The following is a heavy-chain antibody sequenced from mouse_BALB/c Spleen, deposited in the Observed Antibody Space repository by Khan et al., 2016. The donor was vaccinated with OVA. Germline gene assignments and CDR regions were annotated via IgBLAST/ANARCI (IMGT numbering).Heavy chain of an antibody. D-gene: IGHD1-1*01. CDR2: IYPGDGNT. CDR3: VREGSTTDSFDY. Sequence: QVQLQQSGTELVRPGASVKLSCKASGHTFTSYCMQWVKQRPGQGLEWIGAIYPGDGNTRYTQKFKGKATLTADKSSSTAYMQLSSLASEDSAVYFCVREGSTTDSFDYWGQGTTLTVSS. V-gene: IGHV1-87*01. J-gene: IGHJ2*01. CDR1: GHTFTSYC.